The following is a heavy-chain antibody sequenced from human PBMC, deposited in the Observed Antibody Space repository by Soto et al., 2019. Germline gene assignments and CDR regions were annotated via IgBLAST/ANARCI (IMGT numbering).Heavy chain of an antibody. Sequence: ASVKVSCKASGYTFTSYGISWVRQAPGQGLEWMGWISAYNGNTNYAQKLQGRVTMTTDTSTSTAYMELRSLRSDDTAVYYCARDFGGDIVLVPAAMPADYWGQGTLVTVSS. J-gene: IGHJ4*02. D-gene: IGHD2-2*01. CDR2: ISAYNGNT. V-gene: IGHV1-18*01. CDR1: GYTFTSYG. CDR3: ARDFGGDIVLVPAAMPADY.